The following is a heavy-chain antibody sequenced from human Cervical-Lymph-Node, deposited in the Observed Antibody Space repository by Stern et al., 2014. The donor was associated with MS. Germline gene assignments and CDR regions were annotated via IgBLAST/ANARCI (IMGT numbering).Heavy chain of an antibody. J-gene: IGHJ4*02. V-gene: IGHV1-69*06. CDR3: ARGGGLVGYFDY. Sequence: QVQLVQSGAEVKKPGSSLKVSCKASGDTFSSYAINWVRQVPGQGLEWMGGITSVFGTTNYAQKYQGRVTITADKSTNTAYMELMTLRSEDTDVYYCARGGGLVGYFDYWGQGTLVSVSS. CDR2: ITSVFGTT. CDR1: GDTFSSYA. D-gene: IGHD1-26*01.